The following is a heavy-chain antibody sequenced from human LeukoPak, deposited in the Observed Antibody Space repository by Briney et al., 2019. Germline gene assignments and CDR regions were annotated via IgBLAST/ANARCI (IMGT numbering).Heavy chain of an antibody. Sequence: SETLSLTCTVSGGSVSSYYWSWIRQPPGKGLEYIGYIYYSGYTNYNPSLKSRVTISVDTSKNQFSLKLSSVTAADTAVYYCARETSQKGAHYMDVWGKGTTVTISS. CDR1: GGSVSSYY. D-gene: IGHD3-16*01. CDR3: ARETSQKGAHYMDV. V-gene: IGHV4-59*02. CDR2: IYYSGYT. J-gene: IGHJ6*03.